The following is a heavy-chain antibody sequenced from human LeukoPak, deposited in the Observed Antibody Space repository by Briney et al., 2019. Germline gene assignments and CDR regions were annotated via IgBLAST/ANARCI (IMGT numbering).Heavy chain of an antibody. CDR2: IIPIFGAA. J-gene: IGHJ6*03. Sequence: SVKVSCKASGGTFTSYAISWVRQAPGQGLEWMGGIIPIFGAANYAQKFQGRVTITADKSTSTSYMELSSLRSEDTAVYYCARGGSGFLGYYYYMDVWGKGTTVTISS. D-gene: IGHD6-19*01. CDR3: ARGGSGFLGYYYYMDV. V-gene: IGHV1-69*06. CDR1: GGTFTSYA.